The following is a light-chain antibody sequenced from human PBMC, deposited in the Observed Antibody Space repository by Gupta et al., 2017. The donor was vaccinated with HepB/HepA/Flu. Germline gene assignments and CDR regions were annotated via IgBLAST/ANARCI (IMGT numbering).Light chain of an antibody. CDR2: DAS. CDR1: QSVSSY. Sequence: VLTQSPATLSLSPGERATLSCRASQSVSSYLAWYQQKPGQAPRLLIYDASNRATGIQARFSGSGSGTDFTLTISSLEPEDFAVYYCQQRSNWPGTFGQGTKVEIK. CDR3: QQRSNWPGT. V-gene: IGKV3-11*01. J-gene: IGKJ1*01.